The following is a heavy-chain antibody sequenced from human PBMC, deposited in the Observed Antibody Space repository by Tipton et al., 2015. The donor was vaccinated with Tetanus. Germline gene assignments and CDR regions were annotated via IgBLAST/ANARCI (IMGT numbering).Heavy chain of an antibody. CDR1: GFSFSNYA. D-gene: IGHD5/OR15-5a*01. Sequence: SLRLSCAASGFSFSNYAMSWVRQAPGKGLEWVSAISPSSDATFHADSVKGRLIISRDNSKDTLYLQMNSLRAEDTAIYYCAKDGCFSMGCLGSDFWGQGNLVTVSS. CDR3: AKDGCFSMGCLGSDF. J-gene: IGHJ4*02. CDR2: ISPSSDAT. V-gene: IGHV3-23*01.